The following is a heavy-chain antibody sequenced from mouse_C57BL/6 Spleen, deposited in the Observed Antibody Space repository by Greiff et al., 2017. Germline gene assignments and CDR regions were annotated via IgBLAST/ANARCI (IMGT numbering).Heavy chain of an antibody. CDR3: APLLLRYFDV. Sequence: EVQLQQSGPELVKPGASVKISCKASGYTFTDYYMNWVKQSHGKSLEWIGDINPNNGGTSYTQKFKGKATLTVDKSSSTAYMELRSLTSEDSAVYYCAPLLLRYFDVWGTGTTVTVSS. V-gene: IGHV1-26*01. CDR1: GYTFTDYY. CDR2: INPNNGGT. J-gene: IGHJ1*03. D-gene: IGHD1-1*01.